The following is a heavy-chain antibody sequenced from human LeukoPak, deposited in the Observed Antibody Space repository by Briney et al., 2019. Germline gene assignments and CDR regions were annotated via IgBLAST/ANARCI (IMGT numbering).Heavy chain of an antibody. CDR3: ARDLSYSRDDAFDL. D-gene: IGHD3-22*01. V-gene: IGHV3-21*01. J-gene: IGHJ3*01. Sequence: PEGSLRLSCVGSGFTFSRKSMNWVRHSPGKGLEWVASISSNSNYIYYEDSVKGRFTISRDDAKSSLFLQMNSLRADDTALYYCARDLSYSRDDAFDLWGQGTTVTVSS. CDR1: GFTFSRKS. CDR2: ISSNSNYI.